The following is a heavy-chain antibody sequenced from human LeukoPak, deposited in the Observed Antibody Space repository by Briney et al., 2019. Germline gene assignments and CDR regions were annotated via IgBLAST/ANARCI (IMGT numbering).Heavy chain of an antibody. V-gene: IGHV3-74*01. Sequence: GGSLRLSCAASGFTFSTYWMHRVRQAPGKGLMWVSRINIDGSSTNYADSVKGRFTISRDNAKNTLYLQMNSLRAEDTAVYYCARGRRSYYYGSGSYYPLHYWGQGTLVTVSS. CDR2: INIDGSST. D-gene: IGHD3-10*01. CDR1: GFTFSTYW. J-gene: IGHJ4*02. CDR3: ARGRRSYYYGSGSYYPLHY.